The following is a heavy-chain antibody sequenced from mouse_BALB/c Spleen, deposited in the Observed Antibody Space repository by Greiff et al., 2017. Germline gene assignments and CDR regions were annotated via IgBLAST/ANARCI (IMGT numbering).Heavy chain of an antibody. J-gene: IGHJ3*01. V-gene: IGHV5-4*02. Sequence: EVQLVESGGGLVKPGGSLKLSCAASGFTFSDYYMYWVRQTPEKRLEWVATISDGGSYTYYPDSVKGRFTISRDNAKNNLYLQMSSLKSEDTAMYYCARDVDGSTQFAYWGQGTLVTVSA. D-gene: IGHD1-1*01. CDR1: GFTFSDYY. CDR3: ARDVDGSTQFAY. CDR2: ISDGGSYT.